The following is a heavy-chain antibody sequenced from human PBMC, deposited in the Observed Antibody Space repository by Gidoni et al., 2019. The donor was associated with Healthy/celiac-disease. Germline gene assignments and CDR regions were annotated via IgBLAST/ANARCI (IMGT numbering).Heavy chain of an antibody. J-gene: IGHJ3*02. V-gene: IGHV4-59*08. D-gene: IGHD3-10*01. Sequence: QVQLQESGPGLVKPSETLSLPCTVSGGTLSSYYWSWIRQPPGKGLEWIGYIYYSGSTNYNPARKSRVTISVDTSKNQFSLKLSSVTAADTAVYYCARNGGPYYGYAFDIWGQGTMVTVSS. CDR3: ARNGGPYYGYAFDI. CDR1: GGTLSSYY. CDR2: IYYSGST.